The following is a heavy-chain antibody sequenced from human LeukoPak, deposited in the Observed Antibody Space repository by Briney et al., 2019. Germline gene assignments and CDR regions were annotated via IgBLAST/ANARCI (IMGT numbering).Heavy chain of an antibody. J-gene: IGHJ4*02. V-gene: IGHV3-48*03. CDR3: AGFGLESGY. CDR2: ISGNGGSI. D-gene: IGHD3/OR15-3a*01. Sequence: GGSLRLSCTASGFTFSTYDMHWVRPAPGQGLEWVAYISGNGGSISYADSVRGRFSISRDNAAGSQYLQMNSLRPEDASFYDCAGFGLESGYWGLGTLVTVSS. CDR1: GFTFSTYD.